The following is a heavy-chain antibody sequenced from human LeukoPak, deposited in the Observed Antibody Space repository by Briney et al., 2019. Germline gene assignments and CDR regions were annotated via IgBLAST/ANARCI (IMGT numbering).Heavy chain of an antibody. J-gene: IGHJ4*02. D-gene: IGHD5-24*01. Sequence: SETLSLTCTVSGYSISTGYYWDWIRPPPGKGLEWIGTFYHGGSTYHNPSLKSRVTISVDTSKNQFSLNLTSVTAADTAVYYCARVMAATVDYWGQGTLVTVSS. CDR1: GYSISTGYY. V-gene: IGHV4-38-2*02. CDR3: ARVMAATVDY. CDR2: FYHGGST.